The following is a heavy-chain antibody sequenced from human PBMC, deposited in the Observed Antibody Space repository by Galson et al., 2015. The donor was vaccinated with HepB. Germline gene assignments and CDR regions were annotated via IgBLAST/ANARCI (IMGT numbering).Heavy chain of an antibody. V-gene: IGHV1-18*04. D-gene: IGHD2-21*02. CDR3: ARDRPPLLLGGDWSH. CDR2: ISGYNGNT. CDR1: GYTFTNYG. J-gene: IGHJ1*01. Sequence: SVKVSCKALGYTFTNYGISWARQAPGQGLEWMGWISGYNGNTNYAQKFQGRVSMTTDTSTSTAYMEVRSLMSDDTAVYYCARDRPPLLLGGDWSHWGQGTLVPVSS.